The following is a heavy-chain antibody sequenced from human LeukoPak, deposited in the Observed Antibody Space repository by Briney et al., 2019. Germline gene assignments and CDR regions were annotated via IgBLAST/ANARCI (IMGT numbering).Heavy chain of an antibody. CDR3: ARDGGYSYGSIYYYYYMDV. J-gene: IGHJ6*03. Sequence: SETLSLTCAVSGDSMSDSNWWTWVRQPPGEGLEWIGEIFHSGSTNYNPSLKSRVTISVDKSKYQFSLKLTSVTAADTAVYYCARDGGYSYGSIYYYYYMDVWGKGTTVTVSS. CDR2: IFHSGST. CDR1: GDSMSDSNW. V-gene: IGHV4-4*02. D-gene: IGHD5-18*01.